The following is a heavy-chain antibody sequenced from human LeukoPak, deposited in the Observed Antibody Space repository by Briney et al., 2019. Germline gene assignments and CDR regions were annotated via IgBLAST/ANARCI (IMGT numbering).Heavy chain of an antibody. V-gene: IGHV3-23*01. CDR1: GFTFSSYA. CDR3: AKAFYSSMSSFDY. CDR2: ISGSGGST. Sequence: GGSLRLSCAASGFTFSSYAMSWVRRAPGKGLEWVSAISGSGGSTYYADSVKGRFTISRDNSKNTLYLQMNRLRAEDTAVYYCAKAFYSSMSSFDYWGQGTLVTVSS. D-gene: IGHD6-13*01. J-gene: IGHJ4*02.